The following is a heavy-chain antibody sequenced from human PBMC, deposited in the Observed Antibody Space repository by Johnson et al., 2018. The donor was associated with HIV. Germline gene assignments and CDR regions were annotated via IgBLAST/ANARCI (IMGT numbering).Heavy chain of an antibody. Sequence: QVQLVESGGGVVQPGRSLRLACVTSGFSISNYAMHWVRQAPGKGLEWVAVISNDGSFQYYTDSVKGRFTISRDNSKNTLYLQMDSLRAEDMAVYYCTIPYYYDSGGYQWGQGTMVTVSS. CDR1: GFSISNYA. CDR3: TIPYYYDSGGYQ. D-gene: IGHD3-22*01. CDR2: ISNDGSFQ. V-gene: IGHV3-30*14. J-gene: IGHJ3*01.